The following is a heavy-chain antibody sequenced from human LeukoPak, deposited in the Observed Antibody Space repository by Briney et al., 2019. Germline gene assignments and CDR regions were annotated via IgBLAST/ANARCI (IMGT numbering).Heavy chain of an antibody. CDR3: ARGVLRYFDWLSTLDY. D-gene: IGHD3-9*01. V-gene: IGHV4-34*01. CDR2: INHSGST. J-gene: IGHJ4*02. CDR1: GGSFSGYY. Sequence: SETLSLTCAVYGGSFSGYYWGWIRQPPGKGLEWIGEINHSGSTNYNPSLKSRVTISVDTSKNQFSLKLSSVTAADTAVYYCARGVLRYFDWLSTLDYWGQGTLVTVSS.